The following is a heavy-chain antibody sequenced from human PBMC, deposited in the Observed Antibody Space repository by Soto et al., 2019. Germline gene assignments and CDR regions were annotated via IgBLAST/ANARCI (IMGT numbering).Heavy chain of an antibody. CDR2: ISGSGVST. Sequence: GGSLRLSGAASGFTFSSYSISWVRQAPWKGLEWVSGISGSGVSTYYAASVKGRFTISRDNSKNTLYLQMNSLRAEDTAVYYFTKTADFDFWGGPSVAPRSCPFDYWGQGTLVTVSS. V-gene: IGHV3-23*01. CDR1: GFTFSSYS. D-gene: IGHD3-3*01. CDR3: TKTADFDFWGGPSVAPRSCPFDY. J-gene: IGHJ4*02.